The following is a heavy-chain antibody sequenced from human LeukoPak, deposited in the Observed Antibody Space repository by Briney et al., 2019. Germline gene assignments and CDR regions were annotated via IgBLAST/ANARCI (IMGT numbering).Heavy chain of an antibody. CDR3: TTEWQLDFNYYYYMDV. D-gene: IGHD6-6*01. CDR2: INSDGSST. Sequence: GGSLRLSCAASGFTFSSYWMHWVRQAPGKGLVWVSRINSDGSSTSYADSVKGRFTISRDNSKDTLYLQMNSLKTEDTAVYYCTTEWQLDFNYYYYMDVWGKGTTVTVSS. CDR1: GFTFSSYW. V-gene: IGHV3-74*01. J-gene: IGHJ6*03.